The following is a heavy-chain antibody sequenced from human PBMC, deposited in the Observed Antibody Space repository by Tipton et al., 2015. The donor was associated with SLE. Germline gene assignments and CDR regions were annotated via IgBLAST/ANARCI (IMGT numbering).Heavy chain of an antibody. CDR3: ARGRDIAALVYYYYMDV. D-gene: IGHD6-6*01. J-gene: IGHJ6*03. CDR1: GGSISSGDYY. Sequence: TLSLTCTVSGGSISSGDYYWSWIRQPPGKGLEWIGYIDYSGSTYYNPSLKSRVAISVDKSKNQFSLKLSSVAAADTAVYYCARGRDIAALVYYYYMDVWGKGTTVTVSS. CDR2: IDYSGST. V-gene: IGHV4-30-4*01.